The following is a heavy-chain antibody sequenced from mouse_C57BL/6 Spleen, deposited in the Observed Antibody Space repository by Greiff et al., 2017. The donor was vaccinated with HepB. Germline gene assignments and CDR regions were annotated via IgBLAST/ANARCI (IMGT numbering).Heavy chain of an antibody. D-gene: IGHD2-4*01. CDR2: ISNGGGST. CDR3: ARPIYYDYEAWFAY. CDR1: GFTFSDYY. J-gene: IGHJ3*01. V-gene: IGHV5-12*01. Sequence: DVMLVESGGGLVQPGGSLKLSCAASGFTFSDYYMYWVRQTPEKRLEWVAYISNGGGSTYYPDTVKGRFTISRDNAKNTLYLQMSRLKSEDTAMYYCARPIYYDYEAWFAYWGQGTLVTVSA.